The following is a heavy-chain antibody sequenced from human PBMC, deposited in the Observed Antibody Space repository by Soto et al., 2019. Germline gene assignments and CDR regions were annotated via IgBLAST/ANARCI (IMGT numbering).Heavy chain of an antibody. CDR3: VKEMDGYHLQTFEF. CDR1: GFVFDNHA. J-gene: IGHJ4*02. V-gene: IGHV3-9*01. Sequence: GGSLRLSCAASGFVFDNHAIHWVRHSPGKGMEWVSGISWNSNSIAYADSVKGRFTISRDNAKNFLYLQLNNLSLDDTALYYCVKEMDGYHLQTFEFWGRGSHVTVSS. D-gene: IGHD2-21*01. CDR2: ISWNSNSI.